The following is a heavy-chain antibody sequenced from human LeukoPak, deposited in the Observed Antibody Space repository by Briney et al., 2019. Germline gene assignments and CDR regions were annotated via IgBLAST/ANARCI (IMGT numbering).Heavy chain of an antibody. V-gene: IGHV4-38-2*01. Sequence: PSETLSLTCAVSGYSISSGYYWGWIRQPPGKGLEWIGSIYHSGSTYYNPSLKSRVTISVDTPKNQFSLKLSSVTAADTAVYYCARSPERWLQLLIDYWGQGTLVTVSS. CDR1: GYSISSGYY. J-gene: IGHJ4*02. CDR2: IYHSGST. CDR3: ARSPERWLQLLIDY. D-gene: IGHD5-24*01.